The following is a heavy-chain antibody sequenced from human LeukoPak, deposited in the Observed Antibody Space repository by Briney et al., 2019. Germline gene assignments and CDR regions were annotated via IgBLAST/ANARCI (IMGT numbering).Heavy chain of an antibody. CDR2: LHYSGIT. Sequence: SETLSLTCTVSGDSISSYSWSWIRQPPGKGLEWIGYLHYSGITNYNPSLKSRVTISVDTSKNQFSLKLTSVTAADTAVYYCARGVPYCSSTSCYFNYWGQGTLVTVSS. CDR1: GDSISSYS. D-gene: IGHD2-2*01. CDR3: ARGVPYCSSTSCYFNY. V-gene: IGHV4-59*01. J-gene: IGHJ4*02.